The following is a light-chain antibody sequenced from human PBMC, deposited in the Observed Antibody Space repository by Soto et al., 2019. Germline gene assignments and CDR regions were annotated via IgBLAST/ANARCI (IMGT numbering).Light chain of an antibody. CDR3: HQYYSPPRT. J-gene: IGKJ1*01. CDR2: RAS. Sequence: IVLTQSPGTLSLSPGERATLSCRASQRISSPYLAWYQQKPGRAPSLLIYRASRRATGIPDRFIGSGSGTDFTRTISRLETDDFAVYYWHQYYSPPRTFGRGTRVEI. CDR1: QRISSPY. V-gene: IGKV3-20*01.